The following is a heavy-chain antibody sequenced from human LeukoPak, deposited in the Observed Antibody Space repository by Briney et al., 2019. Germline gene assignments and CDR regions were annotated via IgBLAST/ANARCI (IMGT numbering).Heavy chain of an antibody. CDR2: IGSTI. CDR1: GFTFSNAW. Sequence: GGSLRLSCAASGFTFSNAWMSWVRQAPGKGLEWVSYIGSTIYYADSVKGRFTISRDNAKNSLFLQMNSLRAEDTAVYYCAREYSSSHYYFDQWGQGTLVTVSS. J-gene: IGHJ4*02. CDR3: AREYSSSHYYFDQ. V-gene: IGHV3-11*04. D-gene: IGHD6-6*01.